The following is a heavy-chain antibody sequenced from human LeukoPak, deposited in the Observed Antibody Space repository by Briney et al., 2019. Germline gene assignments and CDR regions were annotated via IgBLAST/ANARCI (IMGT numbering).Heavy chain of an antibody. J-gene: IGHJ5*02. V-gene: IGHV3-7*01. CDR3: ARGLEDCSARSCYSWFTATRSTYNWFDP. D-gene: IGHD2-15*01. CDR1: GFTFSSYW. CDR2: IKQDGSEK. Sequence: GGSLRLSCAASGFTFSSYWMSWVRQAPGKGLEWVANIKQDGSEKYYVDSVKGRFTISRDNAKNSLYLQMNSLRAEDTAVYYCARGLEDCSARSCYSWFTATRSTYNWFDPWGQGTLLTVSS.